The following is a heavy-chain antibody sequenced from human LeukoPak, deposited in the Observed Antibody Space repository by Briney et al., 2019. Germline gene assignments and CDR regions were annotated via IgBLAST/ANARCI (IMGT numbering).Heavy chain of an antibody. D-gene: IGHD3-9*01. Sequence: ASVTVSCTASGYTFSNYGISGVRQAPGQGLEWVGWIRVDKGNTNYAQKLQGRVTMTTDTSTSTAYMELRSLGSDETAVYYCARVDLLTGYYFFYYWGQGTLVTVSS. J-gene: IGHJ4*02. CDR1: GYTFSNYG. V-gene: IGHV1-18*01. CDR3: ARVDLLTGYYFFYY. CDR2: IRVDKGNT.